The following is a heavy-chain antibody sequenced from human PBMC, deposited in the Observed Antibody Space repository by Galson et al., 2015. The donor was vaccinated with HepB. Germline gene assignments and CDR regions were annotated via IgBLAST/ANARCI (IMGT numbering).Heavy chain of an antibody. V-gene: IGHV1-69*13. Sequence: SVKVSCKASGGTFSSYAISWVRQAPGQGLEWMGGIIPIFGTANYAQKFQGRVTITADESTSTAYMELSSLRSEDTAVYYCARKLRFGALGGWSDPWGQGTLVTVSS. CDR1: GGTFSSYA. D-gene: IGHD3-10*01. J-gene: IGHJ5*02. CDR2: IIPIFGTA. CDR3: ARKLRFGALGGWSDP.